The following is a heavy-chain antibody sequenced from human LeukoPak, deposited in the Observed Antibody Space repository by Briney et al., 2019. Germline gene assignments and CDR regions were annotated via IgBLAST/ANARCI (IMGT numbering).Heavy chain of an antibody. D-gene: IGHD7-27*01. CDR2: IGDDGRDQ. CDR3: ARDLMWGFDY. J-gene: IGHJ4*02. V-gene: IGHV3-30*02. CDR1: GFTFSGHA. Sequence: GGSLRLSCAASGFTFSGHAMHWVRQTPGVGLEWLAIIGDDGRDQHYTDSVKGRITISRDNSKNTLFLQLNSLTPEDTALYLCARDLMWGFDYWGQGTLVTVSS.